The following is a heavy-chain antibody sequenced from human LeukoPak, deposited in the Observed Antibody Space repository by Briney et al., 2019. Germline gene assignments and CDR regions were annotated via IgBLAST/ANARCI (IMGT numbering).Heavy chain of an antibody. CDR2: IYSGGST. D-gene: IGHD1-14*01. CDR3: ARSGTDYGDPQAPALYWYFDL. V-gene: IGHV3-66*01. J-gene: IGHJ2*01. CDR1: GFTVSSNY. Sequence: GGPLRLSCAASGFTVSSNYMSWVRQAPGKGLEWVSVIYSGGSTYYADSVKGRFTISRDNSKNTLYLRMNSLRAEDTAVYYCARSGTDYGDPQAPALYWYFDLWGRGTLVTVSS.